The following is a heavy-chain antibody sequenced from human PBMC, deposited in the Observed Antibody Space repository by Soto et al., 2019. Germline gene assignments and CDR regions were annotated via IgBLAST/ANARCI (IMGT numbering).Heavy chain of an antibody. D-gene: IGHD1-26*01. CDR3: ARRGSGSYDDY. V-gene: IGHV3-23*01. CDR1: GFPFSSYA. CDR2: ISGSGGST. J-gene: IGHJ4*02. Sequence: EVPLLESGGGLVQPGGSLRLSCAASGFPFSSYAMRWVRQAPGKGLEWVSAISGSGGSTYYADSVKGRFTISRDNSKNTLYLQMNSLRAEDTAVYYCARRGSGSYDDYWGQGTLVTVSS.